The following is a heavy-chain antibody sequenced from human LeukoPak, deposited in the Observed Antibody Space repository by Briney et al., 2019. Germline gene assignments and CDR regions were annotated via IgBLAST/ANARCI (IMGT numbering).Heavy chain of an antibody. V-gene: IGHV3-23*01. CDR2: ISSSGGST. CDR3: ARDAFSRISIFGVVSDAFDI. Sequence: GGSLRLSCTASGFTSGFSFSTYAMSWVRQAPGKGLEWVSTISSSGGSTYYADSVKGRFTISRDNSKSTLYLQMNSLRADDTAVYYCARDAFSRISIFGVVSDAFDIWGQGTMVTVSS. J-gene: IGHJ3*02. D-gene: IGHD3-3*01. CDR1: GFSFSTYA.